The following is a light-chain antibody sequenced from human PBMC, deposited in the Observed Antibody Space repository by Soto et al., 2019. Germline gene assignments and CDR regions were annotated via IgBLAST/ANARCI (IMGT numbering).Light chain of an antibody. CDR2: GAS. V-gene: IGKV1-6*01. CDR1: QGIRTE. Sequence: AIQMTQSPSSLYASVGDRVTITCRASQGIRTESGWYQQKPGKAPRLLIYGASTLQGGVPSRFSGSGSGTDFTLTISSLQPEDFATYYCLQDNSYPRTFGQGTKVEIK. CDR3: LQDNSYPRT. J-gene: IGKJ1*01.